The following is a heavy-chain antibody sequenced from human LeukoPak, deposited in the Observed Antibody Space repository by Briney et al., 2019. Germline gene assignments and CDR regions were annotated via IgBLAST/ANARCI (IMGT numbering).Heavy chain of an antibody. J-gene: IGHJ4*02. D-gene: IGHD3-10*01. CDR1: GFTFSSYG. Sequence: GRSLRLSCAASGFTFSSYGMHWVRQAPGKGLEWVAVISYDGSNKYYADSVKGRFTISRDNSKNTLYLQMNSLRAEDTAVYYCARDYYGSGSYYNPHFDYWGQGTLVTVSS. CDR3: ARDYYGSGSYYNPHFDY. V-gene: IGHV3-30*03. CDR2: ISYDGSNK.